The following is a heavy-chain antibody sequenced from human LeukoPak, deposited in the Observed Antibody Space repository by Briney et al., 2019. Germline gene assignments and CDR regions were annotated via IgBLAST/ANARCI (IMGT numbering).Heavy chain of an antibody. Sequence: PSETLSLTCTVSGGSISTYYWSWVRQPAGKGLEWIGRGFTSGTTNYNPSLKSRVTMSVDTSKNQFSLKLSYVTAADTAMCYCASSSGWSAFDIWGQGTMVTVSS. D-gene: IGHD6-19*01. CDR1: GGSISTYY. V-gene: IGHV4-4*07. CDR3: ASSSGWSAFDI. CDR2: GFTSGTT. J-gene: IGHJ3*02.